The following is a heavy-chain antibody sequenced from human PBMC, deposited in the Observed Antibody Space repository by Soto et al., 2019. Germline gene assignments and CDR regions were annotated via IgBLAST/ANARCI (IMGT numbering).Heavy chain of an antibody. CDR1: GGSISSSNW. CDR3: ARVDYDFWSGHRHFDY. D-gene: IGHD3-3*01. J-gene: IGHJ4*02. V-gene: IGHV4-4*02. CDR2: IYHSGST. Sequence: PSETLSLTCAVSGGSISSSNWWSWVRQPPGKGLEWIGEIYHSGSTNYNPSLKSRVTISVDKSKNQFSLKLSSVTAADTAVYYCARVDYDFWSGHRHFDYWGQGTLVTVSS.